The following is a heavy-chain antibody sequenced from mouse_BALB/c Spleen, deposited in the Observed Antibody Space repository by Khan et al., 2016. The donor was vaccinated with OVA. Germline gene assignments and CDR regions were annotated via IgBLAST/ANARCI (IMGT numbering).Heavy chain of an antibody. J-gene: IGHJ3*01. CDR1: GYSITSGYF. V-gene: IGHV3-6*02. CDR2: IRYDGDS. D-gene: IGHD3-1*01. CDR3: ARGASSGPAWFTY. Sequence: EVQLQESGPGLVKPSQSLSLTCSVPGYSITSGYFWNWIRQFPGNILEWMGYIRYDGDSNYNPSLKNRISITRDTSKNRFFLKLNSVTPEDTATYYAARGASSGPAWFTYWGQGTLVTVSA.